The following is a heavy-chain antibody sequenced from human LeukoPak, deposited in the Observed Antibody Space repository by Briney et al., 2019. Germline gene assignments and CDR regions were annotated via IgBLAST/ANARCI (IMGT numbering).Heavy chain of an antibody. CDR1: GFTFSRYS. J-gene: IGHJ3*02. Sequence: GGSLRLSCAASGFTFSRYSMNWVRQAPGKGLEWVPSISSSSSYIYYADSLKGRFTISRDNAKNSLYLQMNSLRAEDTAVYYCARVVDSGWRSDAFDIWGQGTMVTVSS. CDR3: ARVVDSGWRSDAFDI. CDR2: ISSSSSYI. V-gene: IGHV3-21*01. D-gene: IGHD6-19*01.